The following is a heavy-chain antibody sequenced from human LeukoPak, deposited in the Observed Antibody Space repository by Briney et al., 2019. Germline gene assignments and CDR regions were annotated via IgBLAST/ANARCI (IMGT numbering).Heavy chain of an antibody. CDR2: IIPILGIA. CDR3: ARGPLSEVGVFDY. Sequence: GASVKVSCKASGGTFSSYAISWVRQAPGQGLEWMGRIIPILGIANYAQKFQGGVTITADKSTSTAHMELSSLRSEDTAVYCCARGPLSEVGVFDYWGQGTLVTVSS. V-gene: IGHV1-69*04. J-gene: IGHJ4*02. D-gene: IGHD2-8*01. CDR1: GGTFSSYA.